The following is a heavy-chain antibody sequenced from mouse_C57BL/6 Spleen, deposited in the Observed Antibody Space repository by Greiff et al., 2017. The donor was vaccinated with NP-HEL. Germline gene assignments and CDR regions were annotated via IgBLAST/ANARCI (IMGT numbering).Heavy chain of an antibody. CDR1: GYTFTGYW. V-gene: IGHV1-9*01. Sequence: VQLVESGAELMKPGASVKLSCKATGYTFTGYWIEWVKQRPGHGLEWIGEIVPGSGSTNYNEKFKGKATFTADTSSNTAYMQLSSLTTEDSAIYYCARGAYDYDWFAYWGQGTLVTVSA. CDR2: IVPGSGST. J-gene: IGHJ3*01. CDR3: ARGAYDYDWFAY. D-gene: IGHD2-4*01.